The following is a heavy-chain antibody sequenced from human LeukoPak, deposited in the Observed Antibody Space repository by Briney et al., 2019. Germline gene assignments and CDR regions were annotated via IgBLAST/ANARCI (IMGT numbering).Heavy chain of an antibody. D-gene: IGHD6-6*01. J-gene: IGHJ6*03. CDR3: ARRTARTNYYYYYYMDV. V-gene: IGHV4-34*01. Sequence: SETLSLTCAVYGGSFSGYYWSWIRPPPGKGLEWTGAINHSGSTNYNPSLKSRVTISVDTSKNQFSLKLSSVTAADTAVYYCARRTARTNYYYYYYMDVWGKGTTVTVSS. CDR2: INHSGST. CDR1: GGSFSGYY.